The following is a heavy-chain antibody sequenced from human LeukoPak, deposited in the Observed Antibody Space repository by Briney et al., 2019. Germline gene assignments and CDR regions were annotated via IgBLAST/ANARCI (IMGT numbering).Heavy chain of an antibody. J-gene: IGHJ4*02. V-gene: IGHV3-23*01. Sequence: GGSLRLSCAASGFTFSSYWMHWVRQGPGKGLVWVSAISGSGGSTYYADSVKGRFTISRDNSKNTLYLQMNSLRAEDTAVYYCAKDRLRYFDWLLDPSFDYWGQGTLVTVSS. CDR3: AKDRLRYFDWLLDPSFDY. D-gene: IGHD3-9*01. CDR2: ISGSGGST. CDR1: GFTFSSYW.